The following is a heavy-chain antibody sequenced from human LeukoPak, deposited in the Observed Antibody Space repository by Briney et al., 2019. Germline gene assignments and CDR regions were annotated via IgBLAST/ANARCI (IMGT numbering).Heavy chain of an antibody. Sequence: GGFLRLSCAASGFSFSSNVMHWVRQAPGKGLEWVAQISHDGNDKYYADSVKSRFTISRDNSKNTLFLQLDSLRAEDTAVYFCAKVGIGYYYPFDYWGQGTLVTVSS. V-gene: IGHV3-30*18. D-gene: IGHD3-22*01. J-gene: IGHJ4*02. CDR2: ISHDGNDK. CDR3: AKVGIGYYYPFDY. CDR1: GFSFSSNV.